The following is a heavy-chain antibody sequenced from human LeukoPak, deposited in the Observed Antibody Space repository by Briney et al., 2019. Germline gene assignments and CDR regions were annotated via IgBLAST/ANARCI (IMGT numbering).Heavy chain of an antibody. CDR3: ARALWDSSGYYYSFGDY. Sequence: ASVKVSCKASGYTFTGYYMHWVRQAPGQGLEWMGWINPNSGGTNYAQKFQGRVTMTRDTSISTAYMELSRLRSDDTAVYYCARALWDSSGYYYSFGDYWGQGTLVTVSS. CDR2: INPNSGGT. D-gene: IGHD3-22*01. J-gene: IGHJ4*02. CDR1: GYTFTGYY. V-gene: IGHV1-2*02.